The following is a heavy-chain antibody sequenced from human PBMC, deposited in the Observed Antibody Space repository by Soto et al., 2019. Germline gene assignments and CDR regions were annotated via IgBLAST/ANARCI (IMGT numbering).Heavy chain of an antibody. D-gene: IGHD3-22*01. CDR2: IYYSGST. V-gene: IGHV4-59*12. Sequence: SETLSLTCTASGGSISSYYWSWIRQPPGKGLEWIGYIYYSGSTNYNPSLKSRATTSVDTSKTQTSLNRSCVTAAETAVYYCVRVVECLDDSSGYYYYYGMDVWGQGTTVTVAS. J-gene: IGHJ6*02. CDR3: VRVVECLDDSSGYYYYYGMDV. CDR1: GGSISSYY.